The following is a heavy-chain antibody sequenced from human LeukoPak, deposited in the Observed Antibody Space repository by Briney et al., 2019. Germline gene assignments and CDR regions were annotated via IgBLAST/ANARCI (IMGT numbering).Heavy chain of an antibody. CDR2: IKSKTDGGTT. CDR3: TTGHGSGSYFDY. CDR1: GFTFSNAW. Sequence: GGSLRLSCAASGFTFSNAWMSWVRQAPGKGLEWVGRIKSKTDGGTTDYAAPVKGRFTISRDDSKNTLYLQMNSLKTEDTAVYYCTTGHGSGSYFDYWGQGTLVTVSS. D-gene: IGHD3-10*01. J-gene: IGHJ4*02. V-gene: IGHV3-15*01.